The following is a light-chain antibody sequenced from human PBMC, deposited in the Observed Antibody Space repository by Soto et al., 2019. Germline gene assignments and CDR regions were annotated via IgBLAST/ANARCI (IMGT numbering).Light chain of an antibody. CDR3: CTYAGSNSYL. CDR2: EGS. J-gene: IGLJ1*01. V-gene: IGLV2-23*01. Sequence: QSALTQPASVSGSPGQSITISCTGSNTDVGSYNLVSWYQQHAGKAPKVILYEGSKRPSGVSNRFSGSKSGNTASLTISGLQAEDEADYFCCTYAGSNSYLFGTGTKLTVL. CDR1: NTDVGSYNL.